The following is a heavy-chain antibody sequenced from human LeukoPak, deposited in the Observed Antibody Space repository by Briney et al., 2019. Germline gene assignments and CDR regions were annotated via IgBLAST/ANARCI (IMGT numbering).Heavy chain of an antibody. D-gene: IGHD3-10*01. Sequence: GGSLRLSCAASGFTFSSYAMSWVRQAPGKGLEWVSYISSSGSTIYYADSVKGRFTISRDNAKNSLYLQMNSLRSEDTAVYYCARPYGSGSYYDYYFDYWGQGTLVTVSS. CDR3: ARPYGSGSYYDYYFDY. V-gene: IGHV3-48*04. CDR2: ISSSGSTI. J-gene: IGHJ4*02. CDR1: GFTFSSYA.